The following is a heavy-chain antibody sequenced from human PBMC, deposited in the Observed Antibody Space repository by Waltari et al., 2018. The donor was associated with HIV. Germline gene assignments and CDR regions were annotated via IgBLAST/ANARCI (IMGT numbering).Heavy chain of an antibody. CDR3: ARRALWLRPVYYFDY. CDR2: INHRRNT. V-gene: IGHV4-34*01. D-gene: IGHD5-12*01. J-gene: IGHJ4*02. Sequence: QVQLQQWRAGLLKPSETLSLTCAVYGEPFDGYYWSWIRQPPGKRLEWMGEINHRRNTNYNPSLKSRLTMSVDASKNQFSLNLNSVTAADTGVYYCARRALWLRPVYYFDYWGQGALVTVSS. CDR1: GEPFDGYY.